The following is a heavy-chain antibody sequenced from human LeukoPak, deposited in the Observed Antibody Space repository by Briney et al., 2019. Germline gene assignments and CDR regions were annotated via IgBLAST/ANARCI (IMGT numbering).Heavy chain of an antibody. CDR1: GGSISSYS. D-gene: IGHD5-12*01. V-gene: IGHV4-59*01. J-gene: IGHJ4*02. Sequence: SETLSLTCTVSGGSISSYSWSWSRQPPGKGLEWIGYIYYSWSTNYNPSLKSRVTISVDTSKNQFSLKLSSVTAADTAVYYCARGVASGYASDYYFDYWGQGTLLTVSS. CDR3: ARGVASGYASDYYFDY. CDR2: IYYSWST.